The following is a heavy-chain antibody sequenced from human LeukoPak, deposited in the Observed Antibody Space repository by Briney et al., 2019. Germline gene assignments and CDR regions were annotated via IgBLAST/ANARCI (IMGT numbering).Heavy chain of an antibody. V-gene: IGHV1-2*02. CDR2: INPNSGGT. Sequence: ASVKVSCKASGYTFTGYYMHRVRQAPGQGLEWMGWINPNSGGTNYAQKFQGRVTMTRDTSISTAYMELSRLRSDDTAVYYCARDNGYCSGGSCPHWFDPWGQGTLVTVSS. J-gene: IGHJ5*02. D-gene: IGHD2-15*01. CDR1: GYTFTGYY. CDR3: ARDNGYCSGGSCPHWFDP.